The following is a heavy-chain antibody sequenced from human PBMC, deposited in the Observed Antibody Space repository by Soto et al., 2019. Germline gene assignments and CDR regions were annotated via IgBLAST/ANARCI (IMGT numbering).Heavy chain of an antibody. Sequence: EVQLVESGGGLVKPGGSLRLSCAASGFAFRNAWMIWVRQAPGKGLEWVGRIKSKTHSGTTDYAAPVKGRFTISRDDSRNTVYLQINSLNTEDTAVYYCTARQLYASTCFDRNYWGEGSLVMVSS. J-gene: IGHJ4*02. V-gene: IGHV3-15*01. CDR3: TARQLYASTCFDRNY. D-gene: IGHD6-13*01. CDR1: GFAFRNAW. CDR2: IKSKTHSGTT.